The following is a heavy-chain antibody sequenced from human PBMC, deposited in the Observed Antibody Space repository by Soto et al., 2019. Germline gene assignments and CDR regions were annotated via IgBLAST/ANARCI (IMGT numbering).Heavy chain of an antibody. CDR1: VFTFSNYE. J-gene: IGHJ4*02. D-gene: IGHD1-7*01. CDR3: ATKVAGTTYFGY. CDR2: ISSSGSAI. V-gene: IGHV3-48*03. Sequence: QSGGSLRLSCTASVFTFSNYEMNWVRQAPGKGLEWVSYISSSGSAIYYAASVRGRFTISRDNAKNSLYLQMSSLRAEDTAFYYCATKVAGTTYFGYWGQGALVTVSS.